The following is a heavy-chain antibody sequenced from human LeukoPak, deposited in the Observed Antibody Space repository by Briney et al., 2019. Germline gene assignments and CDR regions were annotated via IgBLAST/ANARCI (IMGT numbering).Heavy chain of an antibody. J-gene: IGHJ3*02. Sequence: SVKVSCKASGGTFSSYTISWVRQAPGQGLEWMGRIIPILGIANYAQKFQGRVTITADKPTSTAYMELSSLRSEDTAVYYCARGGSGSYYVSDAFDIWGQGTMVTVSS. CDR2: IIPILGIA. D-gene: IGHD1-26*01. CDR3: ARGGSGSYYVSDAFDI. V-gene: IGHV1-69*02. CDR1: GGTFSSYT.